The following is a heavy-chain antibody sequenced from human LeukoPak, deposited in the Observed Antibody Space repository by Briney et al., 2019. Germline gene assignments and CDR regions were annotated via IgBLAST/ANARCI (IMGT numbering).Heavy chain of an antibody. CDR2: ITGDGITT. D-gene: IGHD3-9*01. Sequence: GGSLRLSCAASGFTFDDYAMHWVRQLPGKGLEWVSLITGDGITTYYADSVKGRFTISRDNSKNSLFLQMNSLRTEDTALYYCAKDKRQDVKILRYFDWSFDPWGQGTLVTVSS. CDR1: GFTFDDYA. J-gene: IGHJ5*02. CDR3: AKDKRQDVKILRYFDWSFDP. V-gene: IGHV3-43*02.